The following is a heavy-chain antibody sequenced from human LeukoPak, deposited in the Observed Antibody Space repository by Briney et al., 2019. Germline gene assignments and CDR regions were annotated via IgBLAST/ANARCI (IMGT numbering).Heavy chain of an antibody. CDR1: GYSFTGCY. CDR2: INPNSGGT. Sequence: GASVKVSCKASGYSFTGCYMHWVRQAPGQGLEWMGWINPNSGGTIYAQNFQGRVTMTRDTSISTAYMDLSSLRSDDTAIYYCARGPYSSSWYVVSGYYYGMDVWGQGTTVTVSS. D-gene: IGHD6-13*01. V-gene: IGHV1-2*02. CDR3: ARGPYSSSWYVVSGYYYGMDV. J-gene: IGHJ6*02.